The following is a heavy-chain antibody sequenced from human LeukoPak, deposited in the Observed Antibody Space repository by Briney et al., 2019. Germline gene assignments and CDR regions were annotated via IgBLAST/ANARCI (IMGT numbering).Heavy chain of an antibody. Sequence: SVKVSCKASGGTFISYAISWVRQAPGQGLEWMGGIIPIFGTANYAQKFQGRVTITADESTSTAYMELSSLRSEDTAVYYCARDNCSGGSCYSPPPWARFDPWGQGTLVTVSS. V-gene: IGHV1-69*13. D-gene: IGHD2-15*01. CDR3: ARDNCSGGSCYSPPPWARFDP. J-gene: IGHJ5*02. CDR1: GGTFISYA. CDR2: IIPIFGTA.